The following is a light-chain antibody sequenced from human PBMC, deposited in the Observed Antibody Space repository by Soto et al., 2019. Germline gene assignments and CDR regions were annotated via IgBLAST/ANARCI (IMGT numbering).Light chain of an antibody. J-gene: IGKJ5*01. CDR2: AAS. Sequence: IHLTQSPSSLSSSVGDRVTITFRASQGISSYLAWYQQKPGKAPKLLIYAASTLQSGVPSRFSGSGSGTDFTLTISSLQPEDIATYYCQQYENLPTFGQGTRLEI. CDR3: QQYENLPT. CDR1: QGISSY. V-gene: IGKV1-9*01.